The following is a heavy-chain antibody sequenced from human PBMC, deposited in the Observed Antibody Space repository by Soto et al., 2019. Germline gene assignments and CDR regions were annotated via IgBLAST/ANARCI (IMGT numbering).Heavy chain of an antibody. CDR1: GFTFSSYG. Sequence: QVQLVESGGGVVQPGRSLRLSCAASGFTFSSYGMHWVRQAPGKGLEWVAVIWYDGSNRYYADSVKGRFTISSDNSKNKIYLQMNSLRAEDTAVYYCARDTTPDYYYGMDVWGQWTTVTVSS. CDR2: IWYDGSNR. CDR3: ARDTTPDYYYGMDV. D-gene: IGHD1-1*01. V-gene: IGHV3-33*01. J-gene: IGHJ6*02.